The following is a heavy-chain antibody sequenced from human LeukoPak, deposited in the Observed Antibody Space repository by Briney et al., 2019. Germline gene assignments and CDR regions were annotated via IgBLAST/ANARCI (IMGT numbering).Heavy chain of an antibody. V-gene: IGHV4-4*09. J-gene: IGHJ3*02. CDR1: GGSISSYY. D-gene: IGHD1-1*01. Sequence: SETLSLTCTVSGGSISSYYWSWIRQPPGKGLEWIGYIYTSGSTNYNPSLKSRVTISVDTSKNQFSLKLSSVTAADTAVYCCARHVGTTGAFDIWGQGTMVTVSS. CDR2: IYTSGST. CDR3: ARHVGTTGAFDI.